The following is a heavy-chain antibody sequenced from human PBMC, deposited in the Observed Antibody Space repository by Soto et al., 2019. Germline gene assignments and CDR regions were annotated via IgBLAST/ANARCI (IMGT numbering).Heavy chain of an antibody. V-gene: IGHV4-59*01. CDR1: GGSISSYY. Sequence: SETLSLTCTVSGGSISSYYWSWIRQPPGKGLEWIGYIYYSGSTNYNPSLKSRVTISVDTSKNQFSLKLSSVTAAGTAVYYCARVTDFWSGLDYWGQGTLVTVSS. CDR3: ARVTDFWSGLDY. CDR2: IYYSGST. J-gene: IGHJ4*02. D-gene: IGHD3-3*01.